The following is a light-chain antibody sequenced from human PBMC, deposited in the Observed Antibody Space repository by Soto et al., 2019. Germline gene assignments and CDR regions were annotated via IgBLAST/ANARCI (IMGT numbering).Light chain of an antibody. CDR1: QSVDNY. V-gene: IGKV3-11*01. CDR2: DAS. CDR3: HQRSNWPLT. J-gene: IGKJ4*01. Sequence: EIVLTQSPATLSLSPGERATLSCRASQSVDNYLAWYQQRPGQAPRLLIYDASNRATGIPARFSGSGSGTAFTLTISPLAPEDFAVYYCHQRSNWPLTFGGGTKVEMK.